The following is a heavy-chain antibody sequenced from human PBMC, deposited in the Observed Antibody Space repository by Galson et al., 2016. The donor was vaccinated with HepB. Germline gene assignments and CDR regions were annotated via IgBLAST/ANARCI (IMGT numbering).Heavy chain of an antibody. J-gene: IGHJ4*02. CDR2: VRSNNYGGPT. V-gene: IGHV3-49*03. D-gene: IGHD3-9*01. CDR1: ELKFRDYA. Sequence: SLRLSCASSELKFRDYAITRFRRAPGKGLEWIGFVRSNNYGGPTSYAASVKGRFIISRDDSNRIAYLQMSSLKTEDTAVYYCSSPNFDGPFDNWGQGTLATVSS. CDR3: SSPNFDGPFDN.